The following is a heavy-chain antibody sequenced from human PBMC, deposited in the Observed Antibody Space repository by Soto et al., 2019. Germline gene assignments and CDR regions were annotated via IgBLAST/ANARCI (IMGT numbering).Heavy chain of an antibody. CDR1: GFTFTSSA. D-gene: IGHD2-8*02. CDR3: AADRAWSLHYYYYGMDV. J-gene: IGHJ6*02. V-gene: IGHV1-58*01. CDR2: IVVGSGNT. Sequence: SVKVSCKASGFTFTSSAVQWARQARGQRLEWIGWIVVGSGNTNYAQKFQERVTITRDMSTSTAYMELSSLRSEDTAVYYCAADRAWSLHYYYYGMDVWGQGTTVTVSS.